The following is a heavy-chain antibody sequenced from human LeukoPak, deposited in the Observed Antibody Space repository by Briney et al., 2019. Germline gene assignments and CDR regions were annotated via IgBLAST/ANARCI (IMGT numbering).Heavy chain of an antibody. D-gene: IGHD6-19*01. V-gene: IGHV4-4*07. CDR1: GGSISSYY. CDR2: IYATGST. Sequence: SETLSLTCTVSGGSISSYYWSWIRQPAGKGLEWIGRIYATGSTNYNPSLKSRVTMSVDTSKNQFSLNLNFVTAADTAVYYCARVGYSSGWYPLDYWGQGTLVTVSS. CDR3: ARVGYSSGWYPLDY. J-gene: IGHJ4*02.